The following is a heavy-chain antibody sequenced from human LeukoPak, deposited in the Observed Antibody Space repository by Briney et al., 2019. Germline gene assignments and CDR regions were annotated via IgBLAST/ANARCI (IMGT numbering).Heavy chain of an antibody. CDR3: ARMALDGGDSIGFDS. Sequence: ASVKVSCKASGYTFTDYFIHWVRQAPEQGLEWMGWINPNIGDASYAQKFQDRVTMTRDRSINTAYMELSRLTSDDTAVYYCARMALDGGDSIGFDSWGQGTLVTVSS. V-gene: IGHV1-2*02. CDR1: GYTFTDYF. J-gene: IGHJ5*01. D-gene: IGHD2-21*02. CDR2: INPNIGDA.